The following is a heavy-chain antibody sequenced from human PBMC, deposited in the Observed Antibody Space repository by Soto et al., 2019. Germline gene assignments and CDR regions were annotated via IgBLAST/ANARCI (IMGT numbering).Heavy chain of an antibody. CDR1: GFTFSNAW. J-gene: IGHJ4*02. CDR3: TTDQRYSSRCPNFDY. D-gene: IGHD6-13*01. Sequence: GGSLRLSCAASGFTFSNAWMNWVRQAPGKGLEWVGRIKSKTDGGTTDYAAPVKGRFTISRDDSKNTLYLQMNSLKTEGTAVYYCTTDQRYSSRCPNFDYWGQGTLVTVSS. V-gene: IGHV3-15*07. CDR2: IKSKTDGGTT.